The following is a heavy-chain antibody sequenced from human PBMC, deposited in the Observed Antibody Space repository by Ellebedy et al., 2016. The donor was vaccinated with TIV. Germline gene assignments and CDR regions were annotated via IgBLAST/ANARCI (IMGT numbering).Heavy chain of an antibody. CDR1: GGSVSSSFYY. J-gene: IGHJ6*02. CDR3: ASRVNFYYGTAGALRATDV. CDR2: LHSSGRS. Sequence: MPSETLSLTCTVSGGSVSSSFYYWVWFRQPPGRGLEWVGSLHSSGRSFSKLSLEVRITMSGDTSNNQFSLTLNSVTASETAIYYCASRVNFYYGTAGALRATDVWGQGTTVTVSS. D-gene: IGHD3-10*01. V-gene: IGHV4-39*01.